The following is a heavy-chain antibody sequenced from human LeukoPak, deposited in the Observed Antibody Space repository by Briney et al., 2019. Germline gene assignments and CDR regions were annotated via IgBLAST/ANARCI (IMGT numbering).Heavy chain of an antibody. CDR2: INTNTGNP. Sequence: ASVKVSCKTSGYSFTNSGIIWVRQAPGQGLEWMGWINTNTGNPTYAQGFTGRFVFSLDTSVSTAYLQISSLKAEDTAVYYCARAVGGTTVGYWGQGTLVTVSS. CDR3: ARAVGGTTVGY. D-gene: IGHD1-1*01. J-gene: IGHJ4*02. V-gene: IGHV7-4-1*02. CDR1: GYSFTNSG.